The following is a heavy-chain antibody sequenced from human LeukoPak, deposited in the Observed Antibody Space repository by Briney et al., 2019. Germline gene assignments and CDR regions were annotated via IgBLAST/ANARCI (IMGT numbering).Heavy chain of an antibody. J-gene: IGHJ4*02. Sequence: PGGSLRLSCTASGFTFGRYAMHWLRQAPGKGLEWVAVIAYDGSNKYSADSLKGQGRFTISRDHSKNTLFLEMNSLRPEDTAVYYCAKYAAAGAYDRHSEIDSWGQGTLVTVSS. CDR1: GFTFGRYA. V-gene: IGHV3-30*18. D-gene: IGHD3-22*01. CDR2: IAYDGSNK. CDR3: AKYAAAGAYDRHSEIDS.